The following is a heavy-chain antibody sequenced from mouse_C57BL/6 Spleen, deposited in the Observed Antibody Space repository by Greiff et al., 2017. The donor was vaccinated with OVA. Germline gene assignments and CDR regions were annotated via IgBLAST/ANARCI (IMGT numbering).Heavy chain of an antibody. V-gene: IGHV5-16*01. D-gene: IGHD1-1*01. CDR3: ARAYYGSSYGWYFDV. Sequence: EVMLVESEGGLVQPGSSMKLSCTASGFTFSDYYMAWVRQVPEKGLEWVANINYDGSSTYYLDSLKSRFIISRDNAKNILYLQMSSLKSEDTATYYCARAYYGSSYGWYFDVWGTGTTVTVSS. CDR2: INYDGSST. CDR1: GFTFSDYY. J-gene: IGHJ1*03.